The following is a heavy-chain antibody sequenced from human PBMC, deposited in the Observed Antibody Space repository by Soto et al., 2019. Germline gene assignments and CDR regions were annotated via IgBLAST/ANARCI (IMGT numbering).Heavy chain of an antibody. Sequence: HPGGSLRLSCAAAGFTFSIYAMSWVRQAPGKGLEWVSAISGSGGSTYYADSVKGRFTISRDNSKNTLYLQMNSLRAEDTAVYYCAKGLSSSWTFDYWGQGTLVTVSS. CDR3: AKGLSSSWTFDY. V-gene: IGHV3-23*01. J-gene: IGHJ4*02. D-gene: IGHD6-13*01. CDR2: ISGSGGST. CDR1: GFTFSIYA.